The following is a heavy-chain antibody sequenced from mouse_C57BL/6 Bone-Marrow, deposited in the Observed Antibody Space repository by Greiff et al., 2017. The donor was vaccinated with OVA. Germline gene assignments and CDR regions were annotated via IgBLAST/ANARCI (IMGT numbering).Heavy chain of an antibody. CDR2: IDPETGGT. V-gene: IGHV1-15*01. D-gene: IGHD1-1*01. J-gene: IGHJ1*03. Sequence: QVQLQQSGAELVRPGASVTLSCKASGYTFTDYEMHWVKQTPVHGLEWIGAIDPETGGTAYNQKFKGKAILTADKSSSTAYMELRSLTSEDSAVYYWTRRYYGSSYWYIDDWGTGTTVTVSS. CDR1: GYTFTDYE. CDR3: TRRYYGSSYWYIDD.